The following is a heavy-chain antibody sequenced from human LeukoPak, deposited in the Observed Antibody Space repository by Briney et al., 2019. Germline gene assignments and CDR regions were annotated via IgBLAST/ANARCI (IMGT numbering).Heavy chain of an antibody. J-gene: IGHJ3*02. CDR1: GFTFSSYW. CDR3: SRDTADDAFDI. V-gene: IGHV3-74*01. CDR2: INSDGSTT. Sequence: PGGSLRLSCAPSGFTFSSYWTHWVRQAPGKGLLWGSRINSDGSTTSYADSVKGRFTISRDNAKNTLYLQMISLRAEDTAVYYCSRDTADDAFDIWGQGTMVTVSS.